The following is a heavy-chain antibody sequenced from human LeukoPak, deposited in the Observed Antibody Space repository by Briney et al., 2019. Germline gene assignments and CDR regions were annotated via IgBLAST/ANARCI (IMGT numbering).Heavy chain of an antibody. V-gene: IGHV1-18*01. CDR1: GYTFTNYG. Sequence: ASVKVSCKASGYTFTNYGISWVRQAPGQGLEWMGWISPYNGNTNYAQKFQGRVTMTTDTSTSTVYMELRSLRSDDTALYYCATEGPGELDPTFDYWGQGTLVTVSS. D-gene: IGHD1-26*01. J-gene: IGHJ4*02. CDR3: ATEGPGELDPTFDY. CDR2: ISPYNGNT.